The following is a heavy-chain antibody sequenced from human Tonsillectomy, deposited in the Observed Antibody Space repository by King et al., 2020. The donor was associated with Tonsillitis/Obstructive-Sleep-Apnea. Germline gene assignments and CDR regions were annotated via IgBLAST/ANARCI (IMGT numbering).Heavy chain of an antibody. Sequence: TLKESGPTLVKPTQTLTLTCTFSGFSLRTSGVGVGWIRQPPGKALEWLAVIHWDDDKLYSPSLKSRLTITKDTSKNQVVLTMTNMDTVDTGKYYCAHSDGPFDFWGQGTLVTVSS. CDR3: AHSDGPFDF. CDR1: GFSLRTSGVG. D-gene: IGHD5-24*01. CDR2: IHWDDDK. J-gene: IGHJ4*02. V-gene: IGHV2-5*02.